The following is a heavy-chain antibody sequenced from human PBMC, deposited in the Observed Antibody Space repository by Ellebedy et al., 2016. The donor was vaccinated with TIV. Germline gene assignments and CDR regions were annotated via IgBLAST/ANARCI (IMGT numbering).Heavy chain of an antibody. D-gene: IGHD3-10*01. CDR1: GIIFTSSS. J-gene: IGHJ6*02. Sequence: GESLKISCTASGIIFTSSSLGWVRQAPGKGLEWVSSISSGGGTLYYADSVKGRFTISRDYSKSTLDLQMNSLRAEDTAVYYCVKGVRGILHYGMDIWGQGTTVTVSS. CDR3: VKGVRGILHYGMDI. CDR2: ISSGGGTL. V-gene: IGHV3-23*01.